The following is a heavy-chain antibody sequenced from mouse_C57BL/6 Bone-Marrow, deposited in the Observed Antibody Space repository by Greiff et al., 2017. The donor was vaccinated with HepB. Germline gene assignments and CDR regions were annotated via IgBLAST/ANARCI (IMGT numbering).Heavy chain of an antibody. D-gene: IGHD2-4*01. CDR1: GYTFTSYW. V-gene: IGHV1-61*01. J-gene: IGHJ2*01. Sequence: VQLQQPGAELVRPGSSVKLSCKASGYTFTSYWMDWVKQRPGQGLEWIGNIYPSDSETHYNQKFKDKATLTVDKSSSTAYMQLSSLTSEDSAVYDWARRGSYYDYVYFDYWGQGTTLTVSS. CDR2: IYPSDSET. CDR3: ARRGSYYDYVYFDY.